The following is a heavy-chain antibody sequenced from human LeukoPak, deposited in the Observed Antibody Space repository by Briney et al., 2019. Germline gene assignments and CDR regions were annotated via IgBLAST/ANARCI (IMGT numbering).Heavy chain of an antibody. J-gene: IGHJ4*02. D-gene: IGHD4-17*01. Sequence: GGSLRLSCAASGFTFSSYAMSWVRQAPGKGLEWVSAISGSGGSTYYADSVKGRFTISRDNSKNTLYLQMNSLRAEDTAVYYCAKPVYGDYGVSYFDYWGQGTLVTVSS. CDR2: ISGSGGST. V-gene: IGHV3-23*01. CDR1: GFTFSSYA. CDR3: AKPVYGDYGVSYFDY.